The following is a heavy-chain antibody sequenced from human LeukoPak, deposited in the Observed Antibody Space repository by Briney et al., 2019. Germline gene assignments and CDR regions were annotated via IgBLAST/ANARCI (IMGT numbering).Heavy chain of an antibody. J-gene: IGHJ4*02. CDR1: GDSIRSHY. CDR2: VFFTGST. D-gene: IGHD1-26*01. V-gene: IGHV4-59*11. CDR3: ARVEWELLGAHL. Sequence: SETLSLTCSVCGDSIRSHYWRWIRQPTGKRAEWIGHVFFTGSTTYNPTLEGRVTISIDPSGSQFSLKLTSVTAADTAVYYCARVEWELLGAHLWGQGILLSVSS.